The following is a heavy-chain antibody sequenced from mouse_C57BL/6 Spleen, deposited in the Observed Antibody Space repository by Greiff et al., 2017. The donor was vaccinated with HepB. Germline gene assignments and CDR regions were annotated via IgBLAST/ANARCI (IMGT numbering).Heavy chain of an antibody. Sequence: QVQLKQPGAELVKPGASVKLSCKASGYTFTSYWMHWVKQRPGQGLEWIGMIHPNSGSTNYNEKFKSKATLTVDKSSSTAYMQLSSLTSEDSAVYYCARGLYDYDDSWGQGTTLTVSS. V-gene: IGHV1-64*01. D-gene: IGHD2-4*01. CDR1: GYTFTSYW. CDR3: ARGLYDYDDS. J-gene: IGHJ2*01. CDR2: IHPNSGST.